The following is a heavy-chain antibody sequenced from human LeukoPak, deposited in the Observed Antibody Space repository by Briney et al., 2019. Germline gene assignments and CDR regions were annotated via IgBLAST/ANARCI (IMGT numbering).Heavy chain of an antibody. D-gene: IGHD4-11*01. V-gene: IGHV1-69*02. J-gene: IGHJ4*02. CDR1: GGTFSSYT. CDR2: IIPILGIA. Sequence: GASVKVSCKASGGTFSSYTISWVRQAPGQGLEWMGRIIPILGIANYAQKFQGRVTITADKSTSTAYTELSSLRSEDTAVYYCASGWTYSNYLRFDYWGQGTLVTVSS. CDR3: ASGWTYSNYLRFDY.